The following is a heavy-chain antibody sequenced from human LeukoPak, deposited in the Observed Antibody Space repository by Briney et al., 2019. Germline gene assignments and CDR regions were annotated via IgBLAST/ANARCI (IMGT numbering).Heavy chain of an antibody. D-gene: IGHD6-19*01. J-gene: IGHJ4*02. Sequence: GGSLRLSCAASGFPFSSFWMHWVRQAPGKGLVWVSRMNSDGSTTNYADSVKGRFTISRDNAKNTLYLQMNSLKTEDTAVYYCTRDDNPNSSGWRDYWGQGTLVTVSS. CDR2: MNSDGSTT. CDR1: GFPFSSFW. CDR3: TRDDNPNSSGWRDY. V-gene: IGHV3-74*01.